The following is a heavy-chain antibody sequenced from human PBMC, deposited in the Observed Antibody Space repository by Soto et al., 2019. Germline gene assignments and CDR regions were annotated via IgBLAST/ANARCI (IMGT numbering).Heavy chain of an antibody. V-gene: IGHV1-2*04. J-gene: IGHJ6*03. CDR2: INPNSGGT. CDR1: GYTFTGYY. CDR3: ARSRIDYYYYMDV. Sequence: VKVSCKASGYTFTGYYMHWVRQAPGQGLEWMGWINPNSGGTNYAQKFQGWVTMTRDTSISTAYMELSRLRSDDTAVYYCARSRIDYYYYMDVWGKGTTVTVSS.